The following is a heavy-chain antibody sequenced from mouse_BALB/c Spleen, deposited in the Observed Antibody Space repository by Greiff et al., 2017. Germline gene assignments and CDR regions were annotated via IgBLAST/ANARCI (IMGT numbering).Heavy chain of an antibody. Sequence: EVHLVESGGGLVQPGGSRKLSCAASGFTFSSFGMHWVRQAPEKGLEWVAYISSGSSTIYYADTVKGRFTISRDNPKNTLFLQMTSLRSEDTAMYYCARDDYDLYYFDYWGQGTTLTVSS. CDR2: ISSGSSTI. V-gene: IGHV5-17*02. CDR1: GFTFSSFG. CDR3: ARDDYDLYYFDY. J-gene: IGHJ2*01. D-gene: IGHD2-4*01.